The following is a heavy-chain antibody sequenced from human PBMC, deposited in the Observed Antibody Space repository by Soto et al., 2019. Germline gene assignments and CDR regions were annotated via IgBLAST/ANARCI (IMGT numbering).Heavy chain of an antibody. J-gene: IGHJ4*02. Sequence: SETLSLTCTVSGGSISSGDYYWSWIRQPPGKGLEWIGYIYYSGSTYYNPSLKSRVTISVDTSKNQFSLKLSSVTAADTAVYYCAREITGTTFDYWGQGTLVTVSS. D-gene: IGHD1-7*01. CDR2: IYYSGST. CDR3: AREITGTTFDY. CDR1: GGSISSGDYY. V-gene: IGHV4-30-4*01.